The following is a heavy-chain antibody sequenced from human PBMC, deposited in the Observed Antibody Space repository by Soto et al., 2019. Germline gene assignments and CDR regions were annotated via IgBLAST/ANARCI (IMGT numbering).Heavy chain of an antibody. J-gene: IGHJ4*02. V-gene: IGHV5-51*01. D-gene: IGHD6-13*01. CDR1: GYSFTSYW. CDR2: IYPGDSDT. CDR3: SRCSDRSSRLFYD. Sequence: GESLKISCKGSGYSFTSYWIGWVRQMPGKGLEWMGIIYPGDSDTRYSPSFQGQVTISADKSISTAYLQWSSLKASDTAMYYCSRCSDRSSRLFYDWGQGTLVPVSS.